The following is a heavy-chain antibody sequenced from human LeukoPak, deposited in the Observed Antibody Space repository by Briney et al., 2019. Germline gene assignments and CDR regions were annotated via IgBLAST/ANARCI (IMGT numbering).Heavy chain of an antibody. CDR1: GGTFSSYA. D-gene: IGHD3-10*01. J-gene: IGHJ3*02. CDR2: IIPIFGTA. Sequence: SVKVSCKASGGTFSSYAISWVRQAPGQGLEWMGGIIPIFGTANYAQKFQGRVTITADTSASTAYMELSSLRSEDMAVYYCARPATFDDAFDIWGQGTMVTVSS. V-gene: IGHV1-69*06. CDR3: ARPATFDDAFDI.